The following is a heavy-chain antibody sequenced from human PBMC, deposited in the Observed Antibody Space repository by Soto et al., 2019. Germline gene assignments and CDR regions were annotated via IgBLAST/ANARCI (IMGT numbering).Heavy chain of an antibody. V-gene: IGHV1-45*02. CDR1: GNTFTYRY. D-gene: IGHD1-26*01. CDR2: ITPFSGDV. CDR3: AGGGSGSGPFTWELPDH. J-gene: IGHJ4*02. Sequence: SVKVSCKALGNTFTYRYLHWVRQAPGQALEWMGWITPFSGDVHYAQKFQERVTITRDRSINTAYMQMSSLRSEDTAMYFCAGGGSGSGPFTWELPDHWGQGTLVTVSS.